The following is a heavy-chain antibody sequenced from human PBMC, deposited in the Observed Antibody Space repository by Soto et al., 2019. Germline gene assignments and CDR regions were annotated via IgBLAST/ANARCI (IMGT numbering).Heavy chain of an antibody. CDR1: GGSISSGGYY. CDR3: ARDHPLWGSYYYYGMDV. D-gene: IGHD3-16*01. V-gene: IGHV4-31*03. Sequence: QVQLQESGPGLVKPSQTLSLTCTVSGGSISSGGYYWSWIRQHPGKGLEWIGYIYYSGSTYYNPSLKSRVTISVDTSKNQFSLKLSSVTAADTAVYYCARDHPLWGSYYYYGMDVWGQGTTVTVSS. CDR2: IYYSGST. J-gene: IGHJ6*02.